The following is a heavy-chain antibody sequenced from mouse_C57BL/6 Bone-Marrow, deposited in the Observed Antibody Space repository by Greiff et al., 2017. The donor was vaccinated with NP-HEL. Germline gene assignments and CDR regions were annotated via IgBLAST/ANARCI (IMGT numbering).Heavy chain of an antibody. V-gene: IGHV1-81*01. CDR1: GYTFTSYG. CDR2: IYPRSGNT. J-gene: IGHJ1*03. CDR3: ARDDYGSSHWYFDV. D-gene: IGHD1-1*01. Sequence: VHLVESGAELARPGASVKLSCKASGYTFTSYGISWVKQRTGQGLEWIGEIYPRSGNTYYNEKFKGKATLTADKSSSTAYMELRSLTSEDSAVYFCARDDYGSSHWYFDVWGTGTTVTVSS.